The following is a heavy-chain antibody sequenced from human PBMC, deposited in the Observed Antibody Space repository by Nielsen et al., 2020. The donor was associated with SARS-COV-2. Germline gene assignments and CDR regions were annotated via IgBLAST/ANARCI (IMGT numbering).Heavy chain of an antibody. D-gene: IGHD6-13*01. CDR3: ARDNAASFDT. Sequence: ASVKVSCKASGYTFTTYGIGWVRQASGQGLEWMGWISRNNGKTQYAQKFQGRVTMTTDTSTTTAYMELRSLRSDDTAVYYCARDNAASFDTWGQGTLVTVSS. V-gene: IGHV1-18*04. J-gene: IGHJ5*02. CDR1: GYTFTTYG. CDR2: ISRNNGKT.